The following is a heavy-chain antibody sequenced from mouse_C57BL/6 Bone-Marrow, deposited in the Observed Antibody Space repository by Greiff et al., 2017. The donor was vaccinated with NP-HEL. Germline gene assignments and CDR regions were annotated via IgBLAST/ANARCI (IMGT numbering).Heavy chain of an antibody. D-gene: IGHD1-1*01. CDR1: GFTFSDYY. Sequence: EVKLVESGGGLVQPGGSLKLSCAASGFTFSDYYMYWVRQTPEKRLEWVAYISNGGGSTYYPDTVKGRFTISRDNAKNTLYLQMSRLKSEDTAMYYCARHRGSSYWYFDVWAQGPRSPSPQ. J-gene: IGHJ1*03. CDR3: ARHRGSSYWYFDV. V-gene: IGHV5-12*01. CDR2: ISNGGGST.